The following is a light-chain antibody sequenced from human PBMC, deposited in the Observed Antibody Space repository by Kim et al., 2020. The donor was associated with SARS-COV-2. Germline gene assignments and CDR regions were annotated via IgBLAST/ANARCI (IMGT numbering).Light chain of an antibody. J-gene: IGKJ2*01. Sequence: DIQMTQSPSPLSASVGDRVTSTCRASQSISNWLAWYQQKPEKVPKLLIYKASNLENGVPSRFSGSGYGTEFTLTISSLQPDDFATYYCQHSYSYPYTFGQGTKLEIK. CDR1: QSISNW. V-gene: IGKV1-5*03. CDR3: QHSYSYPYT. CDR2: KAS.